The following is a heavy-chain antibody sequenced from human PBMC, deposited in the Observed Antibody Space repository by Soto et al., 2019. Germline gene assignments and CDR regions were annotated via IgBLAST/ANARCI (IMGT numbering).Heavy chain of an antibody. CDR3: AKRGGQCRNNRCYQFFDS. V-gene: IGHV3-23*01. J-gene: IGHJ4*02. Sequence: GGSLRLSCVASGFAFSSYGMYWVRQSPGKGLEWVSAISPIGDRTYYADSVEGRFTISRDNSKNSLYLQMNSLRAEDAAVYYCAKRGGQCRNNRCYQFFDSWGQGTLVTVSS. D-gene: IGHD2-2*01. CDR2: ISPIGDRT. CDR1: GFAFSSYG.